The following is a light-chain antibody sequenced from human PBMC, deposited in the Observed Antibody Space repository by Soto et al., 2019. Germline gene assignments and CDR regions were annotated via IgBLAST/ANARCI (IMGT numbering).Light chain of an antibody. CDR2: DAS. CDR3: QQRSNWPRGT. J-gene: IGKJ2*02. V-gene: IGKV3-11*01. Sequence: EIVLTQSPATLSLSPGERGTLSCRASQSVSIYLAWYQQKPGQAPRLLIYDASNRATGIPARFSGSGSGTDFTLTISSLEPEDFAIYYCQQRSNWPRGTFGQGTKLEIK. CDR1: QSVSIY.